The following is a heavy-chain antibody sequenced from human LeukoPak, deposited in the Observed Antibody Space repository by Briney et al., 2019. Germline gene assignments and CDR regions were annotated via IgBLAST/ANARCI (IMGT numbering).Heavy chain of an antibody. CDR3: ARGSRYYYYGMDV. Sequence: GGSLRLSCAASGFTFSSYAMHWVRQVPGKGLEYVSAISSNGGSTYYANSVKGRFTISRDNSKNTLYLQMGSLRAEDMAVYYCARGSRYYYYGMDVWGQGTTVTVSS. CDR2: ISSNGGST. J-gene: IGHJ6*02. CDR1: GFTFSSYA. V-gene: IGHV3-64*01.